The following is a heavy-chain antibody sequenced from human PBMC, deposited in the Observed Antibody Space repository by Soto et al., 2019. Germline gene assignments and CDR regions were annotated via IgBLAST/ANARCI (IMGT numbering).Heavy chain of an antibody. V-gene: IGHV4-39*01. J-gene: IGHJ4*02. D-gene: IGHD3-22*01. Sequence: QLQLQESGPGLVKPSETLFLTCTVSAGSISSSSYFSGWIRQPPGKGLEWIGTIDYRGSTSYNPSLKSRVTISVDTSKNQFSLTLSSVTAADTAVYYCATRLYHSRGYYYVPYWGQGTLVTVSS. CDR1: AGSISSSSYF. CDR2: IDYRGST. CDR3: ATRLYHSRGYYYVPY.